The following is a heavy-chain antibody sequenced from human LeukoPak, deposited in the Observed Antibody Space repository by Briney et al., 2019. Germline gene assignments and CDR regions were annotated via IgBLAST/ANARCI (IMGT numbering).Heavy chain of an antibody. CDR2: MNPNRGNT. CDR1: GYTFTIYD. V-gene: IGHV1-8*01. Sequence: GASVKVSCKSSGYTFTIYDINWVRQATGQGLEWMWWMNPNRGNTGYAHKFQGRGTMTRNTAISKAYLELTSCRPEDTAVYYCARAVSGWYNWFDPWGQGTLVTVSS. D-gene: IGHD6-19*01. CDR3: ARAVSGWYNWFDP. J-gene: IGHJ5*02.